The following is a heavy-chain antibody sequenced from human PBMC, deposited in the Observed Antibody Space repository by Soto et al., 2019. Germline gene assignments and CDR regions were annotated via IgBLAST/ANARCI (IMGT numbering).Heavy chain of an antibody. CDR2: ISYEGSNK. CDR3: ARDPSFFYRSSWTGLVDY. J-gene: IGHJ4*02. D-gene: IGHD6-13*01. CDR1: GFTFSSYA. V-gene: IGHV3-30-3*01. Sequence: QVQLVESGGGVVQPGRSLRLSCAASGFTFSSYAMHWFRQAPGKGLEWVAVISYEGSNKYYADSVKGRFTISRDNSKNTLYLQMSSLRGEDTAVYYCARDPSFFYRSSWTGLVDYWGQGNLVTVSS.